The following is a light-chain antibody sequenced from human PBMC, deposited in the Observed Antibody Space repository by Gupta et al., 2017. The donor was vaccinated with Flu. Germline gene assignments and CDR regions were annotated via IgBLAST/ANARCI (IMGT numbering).Light chain of an antibody. V-gene: IGLV2-14*03. Sequence: SDIGFYNYVSWYQQHAGKAPKLMFYDVSRRAAGVANRFSGSKAGNTASLTISVLQREDEADYYCSSYTGSSNVLFGGGTKLAVL. CDR3: SSYTGSSNVL. CDR2: DVS. J-gene: IGLJ3*02. CDR1: SDIGFYNY.